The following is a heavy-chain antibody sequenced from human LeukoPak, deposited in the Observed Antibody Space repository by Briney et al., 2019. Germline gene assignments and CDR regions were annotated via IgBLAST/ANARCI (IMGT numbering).Heavy chain of an antibody. CDR3: ARLVHSGVGEDDY. V-gene: IGHV1-2*02. CDR1: GYSFTGYY. CDR2: INPYSGDT. J-gene: IGHJ4*02. Sequence: ASVKVSCKASGYSFTGYYIHWVRQAPGQGLEWLGWINPYSGDTNYAQNFQGRVTVTRDTSISTAYMELSRWRSDDTAVYYCARLVHSGVGEDDYWGQGTLVIVSS. D-gene: IGHD3-16*01.